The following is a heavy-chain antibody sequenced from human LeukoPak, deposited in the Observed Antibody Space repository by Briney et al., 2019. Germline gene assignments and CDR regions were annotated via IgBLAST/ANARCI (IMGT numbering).Heavy chain of an antibody. CDR2: IIPIFGTA. J-gene: IGHJ4*02. CDR3: ARDSSGYYYYFDY. V-gene: IGHV1-69*01. CDR1: GGTFISYA. D-gene: IGHD3-22*01. Sequence: SVKVSCKASGGTFISYAISWVRQAPGQGLEWMGGIIPIFGTANYAQKFQGRVTITADESTSTAYMELSSLRSEDTAVYYCARDSSGYYYYFDYWGQGTLVTVSS.